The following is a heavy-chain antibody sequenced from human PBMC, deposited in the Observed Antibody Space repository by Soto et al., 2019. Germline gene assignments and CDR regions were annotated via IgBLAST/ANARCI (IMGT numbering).Heavy chain of an antibody. D-gene: IGHD6-19*01. CDR3: ARDVGVVVAELDY. Sequence: QVQLVESGGGVAQPGRSLRLSCAASGFTFSSYGMHWVRQAPVKGLEWVAVIWYDGSKTYYADSVKGRFTIFRDNSKNTLYLQMNSLSTEDTAVYYCARDVGVVVAELDYWGQGTLVTVSS. CDR2: IWYDGSKT. V-gene: IGHV3-33*01. J-gene: IGHJ4*02. CDR1: GFTFSSYG.